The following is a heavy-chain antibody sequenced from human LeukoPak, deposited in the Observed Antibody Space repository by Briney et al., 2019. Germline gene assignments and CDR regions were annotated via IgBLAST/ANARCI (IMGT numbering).Heavy chain of an antibody. CDR2: IHHSGES. V-gene: IGHV4-59*12. CDR1: GDSIRSSY. CDR3: ARRGPNSGYSRGWNFDL. Sequence: SETLSLTCTGSGDSIRSSYWSWIRQPPGRRLQWIGYIHHSGESDNNPSLKSRVTISVDRSKNQFSLKLSSVTAADTAIYYCARRGPNSGYSRGWNFDLWGRGTLVTVSS. D-gene: IGHD5-12*01. J-gene: IGHJ2*01.